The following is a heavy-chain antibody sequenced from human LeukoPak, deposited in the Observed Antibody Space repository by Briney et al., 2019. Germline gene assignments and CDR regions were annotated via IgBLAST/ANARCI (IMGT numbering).Heavy chain of an antibody. D-gene: IGHD3-3*02. Sequence: SQTLSLTCAISGDSVSSKSAAWNWIRQSPSRGLEWLGRTYYRSKWFNDYAVSVKGRITVNTDTSKTQYSLQLNSVTTEDTAVYYCARTRGIFDSWGQGTLVTVSS. CDR2: TYYRSKWFN. V-gene: IGHV6-1*01. CDR1: GDSVSSKSAA. CDR3: ARTRGIFDS. J-gene: IGHJ4*02.